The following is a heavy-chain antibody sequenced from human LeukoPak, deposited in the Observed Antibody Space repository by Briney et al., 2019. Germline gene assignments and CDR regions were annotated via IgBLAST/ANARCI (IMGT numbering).Heavy chain of an antibody. CDR3: VRDRELTY. J-gene: IGHJ4*02. CDR2: IYNSGST. V-gene: IGHV4-59*01. Sequence: PSETLSLTCTVSGGSISSYYWSWIRQPPGKGLEWIGYIYNSGSTNYNPSLKSRVTISVDTSKNQFSLKLTSVTAADTAVYYCVRDRELTYWGLGSLVTVSS. D-gene: IGHD1-26*01. CDR1: GGSISSYY.